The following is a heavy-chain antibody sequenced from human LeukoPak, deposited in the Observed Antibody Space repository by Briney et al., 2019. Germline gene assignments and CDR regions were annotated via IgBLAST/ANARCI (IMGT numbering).Heavy chain of an antibody. Sequence: KPSETLSLTCTVSGGSISSGGYYWSWIRQHPGKGLEWIGYIYYSGSTYYNPSLKSRVTISVDTSKNQFTLKLSSVTAADTAVYYCARATVTTSVGFDPWGQGTLVTVSS. V-gene: IGHV4-31*03. CDR1: GGSISSGGYY. CDR2: IYYSGST. CDR3: ARATVTTSVGFDP. D-gene: IGHD4-17*01. J-gene: IGHJ5*02.